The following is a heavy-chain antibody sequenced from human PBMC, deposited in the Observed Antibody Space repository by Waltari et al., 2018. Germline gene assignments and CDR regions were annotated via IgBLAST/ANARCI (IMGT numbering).Heavy chain of an antibody. V-gene: IGHV3-7*01. J-gene: IGHJ4*02. CDR1: GFSFSDSW. CDR2: IRYDGGVK. Sequence: EVQLVESGGGLVQPGGSLRLSCATSGFSFSDSWMSWVRQAPGKGREWLAKIRYDGGVKDIVDSVKGRFTVSRDNAENSLFLHMNSLRVEDTAVYYCARENYNGAAGDYWGQGTLVTVSS. CDR3: ARENYNGAAGDY. D-gene: IGHD6-13*01.